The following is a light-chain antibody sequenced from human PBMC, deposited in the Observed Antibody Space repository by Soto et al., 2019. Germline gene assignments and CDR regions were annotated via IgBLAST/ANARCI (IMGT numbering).Light chain of an antibody. CDR1: HDVTRR. CDR2: DAS. V-gene: IGKV3-15*01. J-gene: IGKJ4*01. CDR3: QHYTNWPLT. Sequence: EIVMTQSPVTLSLSPGDTATLSCRASHDVTRRLAWYQVKHGQAPRLLIYDASTRATGLPARFSGTGSGTELTLTIGSLQSEDFAVYYCQHYTNWPLTFGGGTKVEI.